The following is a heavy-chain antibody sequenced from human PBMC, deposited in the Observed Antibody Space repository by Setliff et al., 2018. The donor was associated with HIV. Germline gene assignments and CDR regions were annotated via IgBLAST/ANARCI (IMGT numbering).Heavy chain of an antibody. J-gene: IGHJ3*02. CDR2: IHYSGST. D-gene: IGHD3-22*01. CDR1: GGSINSGGYY. Sequence: PSETLSLTCAVSGGSINSGGYYWTWIRQHPGMGLEWIGYIHYSGSTYYNPSLKSRVTISVDTSKNQFSLKLSSVTAADTAVYYCARRGDSSSYLYAFEIWGQGTMVT. V-gene: IGHV4-31*11. CDR3: ARRGDSSSYLYAFEI.